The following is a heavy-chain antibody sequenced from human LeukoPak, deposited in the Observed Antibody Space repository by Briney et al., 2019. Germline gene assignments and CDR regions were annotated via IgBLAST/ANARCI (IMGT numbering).Heavy chain of an antibody. V-gene: IGHV1-69*05. CDR3: ARDLAGPQDY. CDR1: YSPFTSYA. J-gene: IGHJ4*02. CDR2: ITPIFGTA. Sequence: ASVKISSQASYSPFTSYAISWVRQTPGQGLEWMGRITPIFGTANYAQKFQGRVTNTTDESTSTAYVERSSLRSEDTAVYYCARDLAGPQDYWGQGILVTVSS.